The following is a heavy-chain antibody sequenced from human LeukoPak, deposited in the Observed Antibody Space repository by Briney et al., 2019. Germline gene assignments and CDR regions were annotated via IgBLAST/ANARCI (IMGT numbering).Heavy chain of an antibody. CDR2: INHSGST. D-gene: IGHD3-22*01. CDR1: GGSFSGYY. J-gene: IGHJ3*02. CDR3: ARGPLKYYYDSSGYYYGPGRFDI. V-gene: IGHV4-34*01. Sequence: SETLSLTCAVYGGSFSGYYWSWIRQPPGKGLEWIGEINHSGSTNYNPSLKSRVTISVDTSKNQFSLKLSSVTAADTAVYYCARGPLKYYYDSSGYYYGPGRFDIWGQGTMVTVSS.